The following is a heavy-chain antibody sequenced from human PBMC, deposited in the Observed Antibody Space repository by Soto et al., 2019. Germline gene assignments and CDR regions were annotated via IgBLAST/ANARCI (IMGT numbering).Heavy chain of an antibody. J-gene: IGHJ6*02. CDR2: IIPIFGTA. CDR1: GGTFSSYA. D-gene: IGHD2-15*01. Sequence: QVQLVQSGAEVKKPESSVKVSCKAPGGTFSSYAISWVRQAPGQGLEWMGGIIPIFGTAKYAQKFQGRVTITADESTSTGYMELSSLRSEDTAVYYCARSQGGSSSLDIYYYYYYGMDVWGQWTTVTVSS. V-gene: IGHV1-69*01. CDR3: ARSQGGSSSLDIYYYYYYGMDV.